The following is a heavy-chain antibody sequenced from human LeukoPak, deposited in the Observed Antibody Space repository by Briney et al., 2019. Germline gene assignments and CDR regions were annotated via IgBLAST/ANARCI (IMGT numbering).Heavy chain of an antibody. V-gene: IGHV3-9*01. CDR3: AKDLHIAVTGTFDY. CDR2: ISWNSGSI. D-gene: IGHD6-19*01. Sequence: GGSLRLSCAASGFTVSSNYMSWVRQAPGKGLEWVSGISWNSGSIGYADSVKGRFTISRDNAKNSLSLQMNSLRAEDTALYYCAKDLHIAVTGTFDYWGQGTLVTVSS. CDR1: GFTVSSNY. J-gene: IGHJ4*02.